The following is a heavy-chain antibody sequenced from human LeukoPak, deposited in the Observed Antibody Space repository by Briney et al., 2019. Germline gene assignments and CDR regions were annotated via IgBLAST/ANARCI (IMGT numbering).Heavy chain of an antibody. CDR1: GFTFSSYS. D-gene: IGHD3-16*02. V-gene: IGHV3-48*01. CDR2: ISSSSSTI. Sequence: GGSLRLSCAASGFTFSSYSMNWLRQAPGKGLEGVSYISSSSSTIYYADSVKGRFTISRDNAKNSLYLQMNRLRAEDTAVYYCARSGYLAFDIWGQGTMVTVSS. J-gene: IGHJ3*02. CDR3: ARSGYLAFDI.